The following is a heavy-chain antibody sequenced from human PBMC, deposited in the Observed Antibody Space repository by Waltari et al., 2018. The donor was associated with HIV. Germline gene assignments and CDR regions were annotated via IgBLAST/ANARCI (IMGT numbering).Heavy chain of an antibody. D-gene: IGHD6-19*01. CDR1: GGPISSSSYF. Sequence: QLQLQESGPGLVQPSDTLSLTCTVSGGPISSSSYFWGWLRQSPGQGLDWIGSIFHNGSANYNPSLKSRATLSVDTSKNQFSLKLNSVTAADTAVYYCARSPRGEQWLAYWGQGTLVTVSS. J-gene: IGHJ1*01. V-gene: IGHV4-39*01. CDR3: ARSPRGEQWLAY. CDR2: IFHNGSA.